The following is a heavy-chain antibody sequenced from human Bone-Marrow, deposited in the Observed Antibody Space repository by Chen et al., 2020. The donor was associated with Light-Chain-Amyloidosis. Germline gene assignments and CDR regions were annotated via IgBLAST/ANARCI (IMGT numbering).Heavy chain of an antibody. CDR1: GFTFSTYA. D-gene: IGHD3-9*01. CDR2: IWYEGGNK. V-gene: IGHV3-33*06. J-gene: IGHJ6*02. CDR3: AKSLLTASNGWYFYYGMDV. Sequence: QVQLVETGGGVVQPGRSLGLSCAASGFTFSTYAIHWVRQVPGKGLEWVALIWYEGGNKYYADSVKGRFTISRDNSKNTVYLQMNSLRAEDTAVYYCAKSLLTASNGWYFYYGMDVWGQGTTVTVSS.